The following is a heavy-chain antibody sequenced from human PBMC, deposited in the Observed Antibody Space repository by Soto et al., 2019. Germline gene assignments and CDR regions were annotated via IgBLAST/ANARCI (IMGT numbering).Heavy chain of an antibody. J-gene: IGHJ6*02. Sequence: QVQLVQSGAEVKKPGSSVKVSCKASGGTFSSYTISWVRQAPGQGLEWMGRIIPILGIANYAQKFQGRVTITADKSTSTSYMELSSLRSEETAVYYCARAYGYSYGSGYYYGMDVWGQGTTVTVSS. CDR1: GGTFSSYT. CDR2: IIPILGIA. D-gene: IGHD5-18*01. V-gene: IGHV1-69*02. CDR3: ARAYGYSYGSGYYYGMDV.